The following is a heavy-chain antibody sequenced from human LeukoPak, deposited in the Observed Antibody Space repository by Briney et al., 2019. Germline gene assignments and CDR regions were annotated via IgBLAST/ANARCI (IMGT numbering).Heavy chain of an antibody. CDR1: GFTFSSYA. V-gene: IGHV3-23*01. D-gene: IGHD4-23*01. CDR2: ISATGGST. J-gene: IGHJ4*02. Sequence: PGGSLRLSCAPSGFTFSSYAMSWVRQAPGKGLEWVSAISATGGSTYYADSVKGRFTISRDNSKNTLYLQMNSLRAEDTAVYYCARGGNSALWYWGQGTLVTVSS. CDR3: ARGGNSALWY.